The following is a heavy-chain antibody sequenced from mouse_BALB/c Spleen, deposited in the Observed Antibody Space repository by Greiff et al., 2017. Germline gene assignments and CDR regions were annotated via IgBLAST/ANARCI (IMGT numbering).Heavy chain of an antibody. CDR1: GYTFTSYY. J-gene: IGHJ1*01. CDR2: INPSNGGT. V-gene: IGHV1S81*02. CDR3: TRGTDGYWYFDV. Sequence: VQVVESGAELVKPGASVKLSCKASGYTFTSYYMYWVKQRPGQGLEWIGEINPSNGGTNFNEKFKSKATLTVDKSSSTAYMQLSSLTSEDSAVYYCTRGTDGYWYFDVWGAGTTVTVSS. D-gene: IGHD3-3*01.